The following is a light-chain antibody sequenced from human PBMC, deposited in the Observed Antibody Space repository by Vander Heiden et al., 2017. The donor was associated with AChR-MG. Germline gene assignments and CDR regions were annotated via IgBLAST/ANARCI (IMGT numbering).Light chain of an antibody. Sequence: SYELPQPPPVSVPPGQTARITCSGERLPNEYTHWYQQKSGQAPLLLIHKDSERPSGIPERFSGSSSGKTVTLTISGVEAEDEADYYCQSADSSGTYWVFGGGTKLTVV. CDR1: RLPNEY. V-gene: IGLV3-25*03. J-gene: IGLJ3*02. CDR2: KDS. CDR3: QSADSSGTYWV.